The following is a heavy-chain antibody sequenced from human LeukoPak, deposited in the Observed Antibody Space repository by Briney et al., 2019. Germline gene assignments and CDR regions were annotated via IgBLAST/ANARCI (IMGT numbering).Heavy chain of an antibody. Sequence: GGSLRLSCAASGFGFSSYVMSWVRQAPGKGLEWVSAIGGSGSSTYYADSVKGRFTISRDNSKNTLFLQMSSLRADDTAVYYCARVLRGRRVNDAFDIWGQGTMVTVSS. J-gene: IGHJ3*02. CDR3: ARVLRGRRVNDAFDI. D-gene: IGHD3-10*01. V-gene: IGHV3-23*01. CDR1: GFGFSSYV. CDR2: IGGSGSST.